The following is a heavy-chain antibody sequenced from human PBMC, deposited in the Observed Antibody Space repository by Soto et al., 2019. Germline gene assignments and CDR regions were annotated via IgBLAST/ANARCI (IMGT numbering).Heavy chain of an antibody. CDR3: XTXDGFGVVTPFFEY. CDR2: SFYRGST. J-gene: IGHJ4*02. V-gene: IGHV4-39*01. Sequence: QLQLQESGPGLVKPSETLSLTCTVSGGSISSRSHYWGWIRQSPGKHLEWIGSSFYRGSTHYNPSLKTRVTISVDTSKNQVSLKLYSVTAADTAVYYCXTXDGFGVVTPFFEYWGQGILVTVSS. D-gene: IGHD3-3*01. CDR1: GGSISSRSHY.